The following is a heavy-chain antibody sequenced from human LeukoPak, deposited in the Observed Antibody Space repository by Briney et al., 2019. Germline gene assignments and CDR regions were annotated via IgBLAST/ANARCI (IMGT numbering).Heavy chain of an antibody. CDR3: APTWERGRWYFDV. D-gene: IGHD3-16*01. Sequence: PGRSLRLSCAASGFMFSNYGIHWVRQAPGKGLEWVAAISSDGSEKFYADSVKGRFTISRDNTMKTLFLQMSSLRPEDTAMYYCAPTWERGRWYFDVWGRGTLVTVSS. V-gene: IGHV3-30*03. J-gene: IGHJ2*01. CDR1: GFMFSNYG. CDR2: ISSDGSEK.